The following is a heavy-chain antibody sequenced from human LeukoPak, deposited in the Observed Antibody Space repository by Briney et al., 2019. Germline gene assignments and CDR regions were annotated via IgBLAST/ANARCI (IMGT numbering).Heavy chain of an antibody. V-gene: IGHV1-8*02. CDR1: GYTFTSYG. Sequence: ASVKVSCKASGYTFTSYGISWVRQAPGQGLEWMGWMNPNSGETGYAQKFLGRVTMTRDTSTSTAYMELSSLRSEDTAVYYCARGIDPWGQGTLVTVSS. J-gene: IGHJ5*02. CDR2: MNPNSGET. CDR3: ARGIDP.